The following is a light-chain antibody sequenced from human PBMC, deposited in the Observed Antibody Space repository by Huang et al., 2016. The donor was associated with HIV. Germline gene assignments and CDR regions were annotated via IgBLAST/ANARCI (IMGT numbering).Light chain of an antibody. CDR3: QQYNNWPPWT. J-gene: IGKJ1*01. Sequence: EIVMTQSPATLSVSPGERATLSCRASQSITSNLAWYQQKPGQAPRLRIHAASNRATGIPARFSGSGSGTEFTLSISSLQSEDFAVYYCQQYNNWPPWTFGQGTKVEIK. CDR1: QSITSN. CDR2: AAS. V-gene: IGKV3-15*01.